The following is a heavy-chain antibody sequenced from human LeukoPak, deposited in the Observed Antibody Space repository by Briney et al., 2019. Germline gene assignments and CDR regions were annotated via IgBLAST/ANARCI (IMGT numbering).Heavy chain of an antibody. CDR2: IRSKAYGATT. CDR1: GFTFGDYA. CDR3: TREYYYHSSGFDY. Sequence: GRSLRLSCTASGFTFGDYAMSWFRQAPGKGLQWVGYIRSKAYGATTEYAASVKGRFTISRDDSNSIAYLQMNSLKTEDTAVYYCTREYYYHSSGFDYWGQGTLVTVSS. D-gene: IGHD3-22*01. V-gene: IGHV3-49*03. J-gene: IGHJ4*02.